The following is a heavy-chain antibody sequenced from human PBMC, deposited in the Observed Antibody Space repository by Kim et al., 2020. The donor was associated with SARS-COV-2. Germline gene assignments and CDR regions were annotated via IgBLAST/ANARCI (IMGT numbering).Heavy chain of an antibody. CDR1: GGSFSGYY. D-gene: IGHD6-13*01. V-gene: IGHV4-34*01. Sequence: SETLSLTCAVYGGSFSGYYWSWIRQPPGKGLEWIGEINHSGSTNYNPSLKSRVTISVDTSKNQFSLKLSSVTAADTAVYYCARFSPYFIAAAGSYYGMDVWGQGTTVTVSS. CDR2: INHSGST. CDR3: ARFSPYFIAAAGSYYGMDV. J-gene: IGHJ6*02.